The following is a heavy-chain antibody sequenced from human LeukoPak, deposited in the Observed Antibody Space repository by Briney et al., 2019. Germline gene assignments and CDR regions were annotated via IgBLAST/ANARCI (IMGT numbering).Heavy chain of an antibody. CDR3: ARFIAVAGLGDY. Sequence: GGSLRLSCAASGFTFSSYGMHWVRQAPGKGLEWVAFISYDGSNKYYADSVKGRFTISRDNSKNTLYLQMNSLRAEDTAVYYCARFIAVAGLGDYWGQGTLVTVSS. J-gene: IGHJ4*02. CDR2: ISYDGSNK. CDR1: GFTFSSYG. V-gene: IGHV3-30*19. D-gene: IGHD6-19*01.